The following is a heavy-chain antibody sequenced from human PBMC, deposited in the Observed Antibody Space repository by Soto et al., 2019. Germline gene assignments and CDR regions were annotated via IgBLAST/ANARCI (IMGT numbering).Heavy chain of an antibody. CDR2: ISAYNGNT. CDR1: GYTFTSYG. CDR3: ARLGYCSGGSCYSTAYYYGMDV. V-gene: IGHV1-18*01. D-gene: IGHD2-15*01. Sequence: GASVKVSCKASGYTFTSYGISWVRQAPGQGLERIGWISAYNGNTNYAQKLQGRVTMTTDTSTSTAYMELRSLRSDDTAVYYCARLGYCSGGSCYSTAYYYGMDVWGQGTTVTVSS. J-gene: IGHJ6*02.